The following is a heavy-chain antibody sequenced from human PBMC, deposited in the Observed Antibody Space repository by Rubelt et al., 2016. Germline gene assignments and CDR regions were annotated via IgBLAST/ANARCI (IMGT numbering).Heavy chain of an antibody. J-gene: IGHJ4*02. CDR2: MNPNSGNT. CDR3: ARWFGARGIDY. V-gene: IGHV1-8*01. CDR1: GYTFTSYD. Sequence: QVQLVQSGAEVKKPGASVKVSCKASGYTFTSYDINWVRQATGQELEWMGWMNPNSGNTGLARKFQGRVTRTRKTSVSTAYMELGSLRSEETAVYYCARWFGARGIDYWGQGTLVTVSS. D-gene: IGHD3-10*01.